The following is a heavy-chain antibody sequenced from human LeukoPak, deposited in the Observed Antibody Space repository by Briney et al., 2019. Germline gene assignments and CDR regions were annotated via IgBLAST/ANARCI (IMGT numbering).Heavy chain of an antibody. V-gene: IGHV1-69*05. Sequence: ASVKVSCKASGGTFSSYAISWVRQAPGQGLEWMGRIIPIFGTANYAQKFQGRVTITTDESTSTAYMELSSLRSEDTAVYYCARAHSGYSSGWYYDYWGQGTLVTVSS. CDR1: GGTFSSYA. CDR3: ARAHSGYSSGWYYDY. J-gene: IGHJ4*02. CDR2: IIPIFGTA. D-gene: IGHD6-19*01.